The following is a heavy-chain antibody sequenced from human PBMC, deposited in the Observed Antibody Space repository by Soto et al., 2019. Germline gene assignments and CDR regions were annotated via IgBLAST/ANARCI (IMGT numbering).Heavy chain of an antibody. V-gene: IGHV3-23*01. CDR2: IIGGGEYT. D-gene: IGHD3-9*01. J-gene: IGHJ4*02. CDR1: GFTFSNYA. CDR3: AKEGELVGAGYFDS. Sequence: EVQLLESGGGLVKPGGSLRVSCAASGFTFSNYAMSWVRQAPGKGLEWVSAIIGGGEYTYYPDSVKGRFTISRDNFKNTLYLQMNSLRAEDTAVYYCAKEGELVGAGYFDSWGQGTLVTVSS.